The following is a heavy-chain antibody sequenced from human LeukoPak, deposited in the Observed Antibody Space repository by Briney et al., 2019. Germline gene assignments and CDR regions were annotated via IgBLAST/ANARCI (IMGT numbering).Heavy chain of an antibody. Sequence: GGSLRLSCAASGFTFSKYAMSWVRQAPGKGLEWVSAISGSGGNTYYADSVKGQFTISRDNSKNTVYLQMNSLRAEDTAVYFCAIDFRTGHDYWGQGTLVTVSS. V-gene: IGHV3-23*01. CDR2: ISGSGGNT. D-gene: IGHD1-14*01. CDR1: GFTFSKYA. CDR3: AIDFRTGHDY. J-gene: IGHJ4*02.